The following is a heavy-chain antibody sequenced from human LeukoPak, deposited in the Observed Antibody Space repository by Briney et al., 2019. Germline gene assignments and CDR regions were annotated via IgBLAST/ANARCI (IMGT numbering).Heavy chain of an antibody. J-gene: IGHJ4*02. CDR2: INSSGGST. V-gene: IGHV1-46*01. CDR1: GYTFTSYY. CDR3: AREIAAAGPFDY. D-gene: IGHD6-13*01. Sequence: ASVKVSCKASGYTFTSYYMHWVRQAPGQGLEWMGIINSSGGSTSYAQKFQGRVTMTRDTSTSTVYMELSSLRSEDTAVYYCAREIAAAGPFDYWGQGTLVTVSS.